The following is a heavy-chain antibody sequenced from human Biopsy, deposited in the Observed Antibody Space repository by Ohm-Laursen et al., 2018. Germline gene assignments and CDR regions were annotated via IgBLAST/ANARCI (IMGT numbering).Heavy chain of an antibody. Sequence: TLSLTCTVSGGSISSGGSYWSWIRHPPGKGLEWIGNIFYSANTYYNPSLKSRVTISVDTSKNQFSLKLSSVTAADTAVYYCARLGSGDYFPTFFDFWAREPWSPSPQ. J-gene: IGHJ4*02. CDR1: GGSISSGGSY. D-gene: IGHD5-12*01. V-gene: IGHV4-31*03. CDR3: ARLGSGDYFPTFFDF. CDR2: IFYSANT.